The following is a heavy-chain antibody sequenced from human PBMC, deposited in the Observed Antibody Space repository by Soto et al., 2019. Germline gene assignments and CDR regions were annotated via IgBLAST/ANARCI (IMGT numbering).Heavy chain of an antibody. Sequence: PSETLSLTCAVSGGSISSGGYSWSWIRQPPGKGLEGIGYIYHSGSTYYNPSLKSRVTISVDRSKNQISLKLSSVTAADTAVYYCARGMTTVTTFDYWGQGTLVTVSS. V-gene: IGHV4-30-2*01. CDR3: ARGMTTVTTFDY. CDR2: IYHSGST. CDR1: GGSISSGGYS. J-gene: IGHJ4*02. D-gene: IGHD4-17*01.